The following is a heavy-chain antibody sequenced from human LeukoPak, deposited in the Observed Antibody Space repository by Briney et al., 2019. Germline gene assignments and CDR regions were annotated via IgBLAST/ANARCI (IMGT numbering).Heavy chain of an antibody. CDR3: ARSRSDYGDYTGGY. Sequence: ASVKVSCKASGYTFTGYYMHWVRQAPGQGLEWMGWINPNSGGTNYAQKFQGRVTMTRDTSISPAYMEMSRLRSDDTAVYYCARSRSDYGDYTGGYWGQGTLVTVSS. D-gene: IGHD4-17*01. CDR2: INPNSGGT. V-gene: IGHV1-2*02. CDR1: GYTFTGYY. J-gene: IGHJ4*02.